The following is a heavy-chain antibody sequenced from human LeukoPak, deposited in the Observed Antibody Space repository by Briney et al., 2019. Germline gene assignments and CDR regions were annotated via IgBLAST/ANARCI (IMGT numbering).Heavy chain of an antibody. CDR3: ASGTIFGSIGPSSFHR. J-gene: IGHJ5*02. CDR1: DGSISSFY. CDR2: IFYGGNT. D-gene: IGHD3-3*01. Sequence: SETLSLTCTVSDGSISSFYWTWIRQSPGKGLEWIGYIFYGGNTNYNPSLKSRVTMSMDTSKSQFSLKLTSVTAADTAVYYCASGTIFGSIGPSSFHRWGRGGLVTVSS. V-gene: IGHV4-59*12.